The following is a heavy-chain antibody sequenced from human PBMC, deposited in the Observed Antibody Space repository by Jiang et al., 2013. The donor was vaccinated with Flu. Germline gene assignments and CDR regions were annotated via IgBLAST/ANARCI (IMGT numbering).Heavy chain of an antibody. CDR2: IYPGDSDT. V-gene: IGHV5-51*01. J-gene: IGHJ4*02. CDR1: GYTLYHLL. Sequence: SLKISCQGSGYTLYHLLDRLGAPDARKGLEWMGIIYPGDSDTRYSPSLQGQGTMSVDKSINTAYLQWSSLEASDTAMYYCARQGRSQSFDYWGQGTLVTVSS. CDR3: ARQGRSQSFDY.